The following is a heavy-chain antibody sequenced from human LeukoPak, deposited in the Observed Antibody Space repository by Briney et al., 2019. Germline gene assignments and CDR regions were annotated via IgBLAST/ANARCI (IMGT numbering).Heavy chain of an antibody. CDR3: SSFLLGAPN. V-gene: IGHV3-74*01. J-gene: IGHJ4*02. CDR1: GFTFSSSW. Sequence: GGSLRLSCVASGFTFSSSWMHWVRLAPGKGLVWVSHVSPDGTNTAYADSVKGRFTISRDNAKNTPYLQMNSLRAEDTAVYYCSSFLLGAPNWGQGTLVTVSS. CDR2: VSPDGTNT. D-gene: IGHD1-26*01.